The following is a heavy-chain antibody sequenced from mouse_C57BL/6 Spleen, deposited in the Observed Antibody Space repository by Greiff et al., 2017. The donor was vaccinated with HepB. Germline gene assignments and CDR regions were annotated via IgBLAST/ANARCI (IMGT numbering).Heavy chain of an antibody. CDR3: ARYEGYDEGVYAMDY. V-gene: IGHV7-3*01. CDR2: IRNKANGYTT. Sequence: EVKLVESGGGLVQPGGSLSLSCAASGFTFTDYYMSWVRQPPGKALEWLGFIRNKANGYTTEYSASVKGRFTISSDNSQSILYLQMNALRAEDSATYYCARYEGYDEGVYAMDYWGQGTSVTVSS. D-gene: IGHD2-2*01. CDR1: GFTFTDYY. J-gene: IGHJ4*01.